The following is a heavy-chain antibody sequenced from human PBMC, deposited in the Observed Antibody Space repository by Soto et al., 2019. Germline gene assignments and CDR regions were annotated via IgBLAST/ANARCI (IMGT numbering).Heavy chain of an antibody. Sequence: QVQLVESGGGVVQPGRSLRLSCAASGFTFSTFAMTWVRQAPGKGLEWVAVTSFDGSNTYYADSVKGRFTISRDNSKNTLYLQGDSLRAADTAVYYFARVGYRSGWPNFDYWGQGTLVTVSS. V-gene: IGHV3-30-3*01. J-gene: IGHJ4*02. CDR3: ARVGYRSGWPNFDY. D-gene: IGHD6-19*01. CDR1: GFTFSTFA. CDR2: TSFDGSNT.